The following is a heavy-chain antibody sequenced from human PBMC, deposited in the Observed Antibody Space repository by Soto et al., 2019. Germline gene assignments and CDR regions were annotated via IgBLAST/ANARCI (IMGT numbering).Heavy chain of an antibody. J-gene: IGHJ3*02. CDR2: IYYSGNT. Sequence: SETLSLTCTVSGGSISSSSYYWGWIRQPPGKGLEWIGSIYYSGNTYYNPSLKSRVTISVDTSKNQFSLKLSSVTAADTAVYNCARNVVVPAPAAFDIWGQGTMVTVS. CDR1: GGSISSSSYY. V-gene: IGHV4-39*01. D-gene: IGHD2-2*01. CDR3: ARNVVVPAPAAFDI.